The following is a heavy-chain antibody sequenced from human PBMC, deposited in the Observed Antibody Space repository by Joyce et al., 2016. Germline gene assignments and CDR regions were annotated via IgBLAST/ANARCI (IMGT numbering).Heavy chain of an antibody. V-gene: IGHV3-15*01. CDR3: TTGDY. Sequence: EVQLVESGGGLINPGESLRLSCAASGFTFSNAWMSWVRQGPGKGLEWVGRVKSKTDGGTTDYITPVKGRFTISRDESKNTLFLQMNSLKTEDTAVYYCTTGDYWGQGTLVTVSS. CDR2: VKSKTDGGTT. J-gene: IGHJ4*02. CDR1: GFTFSNAW.